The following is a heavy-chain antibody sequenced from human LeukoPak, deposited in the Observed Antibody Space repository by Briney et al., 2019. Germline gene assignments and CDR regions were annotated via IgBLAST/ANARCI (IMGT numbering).Heavy chain of an antibody. D-gene: IGHD6-19*01. Sequence: GGSLRLSCAASGFTFRSYAIYWVRQAPGKGLEWVSGISGSGGDTYFADSVKGRFTISRDHSKNTVSLQMDSLRDEDTAVYYCGKTTAGYSSGRYPGWPIDYWGQGTLVTVSS. CDR2: ISGSGGDT. CDR3: GKTTAGYSSGRYPGWPIDY. CDR1: GFTFRSYA. J-gene: IGHJ4*02. V-gene: IGHV3-23*01.